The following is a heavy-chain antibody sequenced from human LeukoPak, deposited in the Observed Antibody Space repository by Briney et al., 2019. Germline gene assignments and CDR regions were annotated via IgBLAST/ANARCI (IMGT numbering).Heavy chain of an antibody. CDR3: ARGRGGPRSGSSRVLFDP. V-gene: IGHV4-59*11. CDR2: IYYSGST. D-gene: IGHD3-10*01. CDR1: GGSISSHY. Sequence: SETLSLTCTVSGGSISSHYWSWIRQPPGKGLEWIGYIYYSGSTNYNPSLKSRVTISVDTSKNQFSLKLSSVTAADTAVYYCARGRGGPRSGSSRVLFDPWGQGTLVTVSS. J-gene: IGHJ5*02.